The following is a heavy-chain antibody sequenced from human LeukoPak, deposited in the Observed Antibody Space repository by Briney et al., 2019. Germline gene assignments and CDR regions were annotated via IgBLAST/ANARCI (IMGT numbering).Heavy chain of an antibody. CDR1: GYTFTSYD. D-gene: IGHD2-8*01. V-gene: IGHV1-8*03. CDR3: ARDPVLGYCTNGVCFPYYYYYYYMDV. CDR2: MNPNSGNT. Sequence: APVKVSCKASGYTFTSYDINWVRQATGQGLEWMGWMNPNSGNTGYAQKFQGRVTITRNTSISTAYMELSSLRSDDTAVYYCARDPVLGYCTNGVCFPYYYYYYYMDVWGKGTTVTVSS. J-gene: IGHJ6*03.